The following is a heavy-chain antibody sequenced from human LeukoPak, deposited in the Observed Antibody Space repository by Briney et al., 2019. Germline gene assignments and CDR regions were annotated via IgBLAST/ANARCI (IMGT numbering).Heavy chain of an antibody. CDR1: GGSFSGYY. J-gene: IGHJ4*02. Sequence: PSETLSLTCAVYGGSFSGYYWSWIRQPPGKGLEWIGEINHSGSTNYNPSLKSRVTISVDTSKNQFSLKLSSVTAADTAVYYCAKDLRIAVTWFDYWGQGTLVTVSS. CDR2: INHSGST. CDR3: AKDLRIAVTWFDY. V-gene: IGHV4-34*01. D-gene: IGHD6-19*01.